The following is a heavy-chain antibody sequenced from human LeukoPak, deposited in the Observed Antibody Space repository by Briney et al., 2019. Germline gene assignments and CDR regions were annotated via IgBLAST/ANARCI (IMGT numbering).Heavy chain of an antibody. D-gene: IGHD1-26*01. Sequence: ASVKVSCKTSGYTVTDYYMHWLRQAPGQGLEWVGRIHISTGDTIYAQQFQGRVSVTRGTSTSTLYMELSSLRSEDTGVYYCAKELRNGVGATDYWGQGTLVTVSS. CDR1: GYTVTDYY. J-gene: IGHJ4*02. V-gene: IGHV1-46*01. CDR3: AKELRNGVGATDY. CDR2: IHISTGDT.